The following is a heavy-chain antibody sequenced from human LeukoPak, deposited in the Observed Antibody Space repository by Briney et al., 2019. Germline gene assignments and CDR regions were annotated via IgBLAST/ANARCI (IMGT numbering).Heavy chain of an antibody. CDR3: ARGEKGDRVSLFEY. V-gene: IGHV4-4*07. D-gene: IGHD1-26*01. CDR2: IYTSGST. Sequence: SETLSLTCTVSGGSISSYYWSWIRQPAGKGLEWIGRIYTSGSTNYNPSLKSRVTMSVDTSKNQFSLKLSSVTPDDTAVYFCARGEKGDRVSLFEYWGQGTLVTVSS. CDR1: GGSISSYY. J-gene: IGHJ4*02.